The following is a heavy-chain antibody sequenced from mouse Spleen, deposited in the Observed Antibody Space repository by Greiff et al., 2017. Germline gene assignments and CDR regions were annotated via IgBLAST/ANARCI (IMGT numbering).Heavy chain of an antibody. D-gene: IGHD2-14*01. CDR2: IHPNSGST. J-gene: IGHJ4*01. Sequence: QVQLQQSGAELVKPGASVKLSCKASGYTFTSYWMHWVKQRPGQGLEWIGMIHPNSGSTNYNEKFKSKATLTVDKSSSTAYMQLSSLTSEDSAVYYCAREGYDVYAMDYWGQGTSVTVSS. CDR3: AREGYDVYAMDY. V-gene: IGHV1-64*01. CDR1: GYTFTSYW.